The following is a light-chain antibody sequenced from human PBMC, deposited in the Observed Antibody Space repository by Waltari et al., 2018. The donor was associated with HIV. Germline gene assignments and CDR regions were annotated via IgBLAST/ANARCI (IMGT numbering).Light chain of an antibody. CDR2: SAS. CDR1: QGIGND. Sequence: AVQMTQSPSSLSASVGDKITITCRASQGIGNDVGWYQRTPGLAPKLLVYSASRLQSGVPARFSGSGSGTDFTLIISNLQPEDFATYYCLQDYNYPRTFGQGTEVAVK. J-gene: IGKJ1*01. V-gene: IGKV1-6*01. CDR3: LQDYNYPRT.